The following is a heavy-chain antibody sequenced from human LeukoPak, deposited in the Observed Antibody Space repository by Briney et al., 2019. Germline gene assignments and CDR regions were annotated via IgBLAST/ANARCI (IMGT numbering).Heavy chain of an antibody. D-gene: IGHD2/OR15-2a*01. CDR2: IYYSGST. CDR1: GGSISSSSYY. CDR3: ARDVSPISH. V-gene: IGHV4-39*07. J-gene: IGHJ4*02. Sequence: PSETLSLTCTVSGGSISSSSYYWGWIRQPPGKGLEWIGSIYYSGSTYYNPSLKSRVTISLDTSKNQFSLKLSSVTAADTAVYYCARDVSPISHWGQGTLVTVSS.